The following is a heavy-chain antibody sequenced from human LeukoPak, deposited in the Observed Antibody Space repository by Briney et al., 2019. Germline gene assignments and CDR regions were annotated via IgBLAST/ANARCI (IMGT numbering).Heavy chain of an antibody. V-gene: IGHV4-59*01. Sequence: PSETLSLTCTVSGGSISSYYWSWIRQPPAKGLEWIGYIYYRGSTNDNPSLKRRVAVSVDTSKNQFSLKLSSVTAADTAVYYCATHIAAAGRDYWGQGTLVTVSS. J-gene: IGHJ4*02. CDR3: ATHIAAAGRDY. CDR1: GGSISSYY. D-gene: IGHD6-13*01. CDR2: IYYRGST.